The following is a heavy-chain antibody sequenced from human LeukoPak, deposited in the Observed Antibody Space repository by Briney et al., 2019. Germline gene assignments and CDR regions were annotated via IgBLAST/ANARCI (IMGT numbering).Heavy chain of an antibody. CDR2: IRNKANRYTT. V-gene: IGHV3-72*01. Sequence: GGPLTLFCAPSRLTFSAYYMDWLPQSPGKALEGVGRIRNKANRYTTEYPASVKGRFTISRDDSKCSLILQMNSLKTEDTAVYYCARVRNYFFDYWGQGTLVTVSS. CDR3: ARVRNYFFDY. J-gene: IGHJ4*01. CDR1: RLTFSAYY.